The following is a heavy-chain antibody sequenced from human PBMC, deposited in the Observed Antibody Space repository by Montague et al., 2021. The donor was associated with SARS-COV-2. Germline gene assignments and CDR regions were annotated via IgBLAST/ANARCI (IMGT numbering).Heavy chain of an antibody. J-gene: IGHJ4*02. Sequence: CAISGDSVSSNTVAWNWFRQSPSRGLEWLGRTYYRSKWYNDYAVSMQTRVTINPVTSNNQFSLHVNYVTPEDTAVYYCASGSESSIDYWGQGLLVTVSS. V-gene: IGHV6-1*01. D-gene: IGHD3-10*01. CDR3: ASGSESSIDY. CDR1: GDSVSSNTVA. CDR2: TYYRSKWYN.